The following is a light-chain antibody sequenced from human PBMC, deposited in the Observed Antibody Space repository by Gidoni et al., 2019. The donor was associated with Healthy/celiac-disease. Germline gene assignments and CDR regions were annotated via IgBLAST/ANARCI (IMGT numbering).Light chain of an antibody. CDR1: SSNIGSTT. J-gene: IGLJ3*02. V-gene: IGLV1-44*01. Sequence: QSVLTPPPLASGPPGQRVTISCSGSSSNIGSTTINGYQQNPGPATKRLSYSKNQRPSEVPDRFSGSKSCTSASLASSGLQSEDEADYYGAAWEDSLNGLVFGGGTKLTVL. CDR3: AAWEDSLNGLV. CDR2: SKN.